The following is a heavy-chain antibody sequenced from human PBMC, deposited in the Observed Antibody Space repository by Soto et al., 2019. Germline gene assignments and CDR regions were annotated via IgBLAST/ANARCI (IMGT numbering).Heavy chain of an antibody. V-gene: IGHV4-30-4*01. CDR1: GGSIDNYEYY. J-gene: IGHJ4*02. Sequence: QVQLQESGPGLVKPSQTLSLTCTVSGGSIDNYEYYWAWIRQPPGEGLEWVGYVYYSGRTNYKPSHNRRLTISLTTSKNQFSLGLTSVGAADTAMYYCARDRSSSPDYLDFWGQGTLVTVSS. CDR3: ARDRSSSPDYLDF. D-gene: IGHD6-6*01. CDR2: VYYSGRT.